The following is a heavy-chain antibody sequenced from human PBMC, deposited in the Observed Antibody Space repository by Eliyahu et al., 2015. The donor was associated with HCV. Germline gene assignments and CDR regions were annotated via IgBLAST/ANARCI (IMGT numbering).Heavy chain of an antibody. D-gene: IGHD3-10*01. CDR2: IXXHGGRR. CDR1: GFTLXXYG. CDR3: VKDSGVEAVVPEVAFDL. V-gene: IGHV3-30*18. J-gene: IGHJ3*01. Sequence: QVQLVESGGGVVQPGSSLRLSCAASGFTLXXYGMPWVRQAPGKGLEWVASIXXHGGRRFFADSVKGRFTISRDNSKNTLSLQMNSLRPEDTAVYHCVKDSGVEAVVPEVAFDLWGQGTMVTVSS.